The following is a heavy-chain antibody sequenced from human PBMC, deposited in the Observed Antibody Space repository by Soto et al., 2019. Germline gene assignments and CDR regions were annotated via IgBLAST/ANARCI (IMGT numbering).Heavy chain of an antibody. J-gene: IGHJ6*02. V-gene: IGHV2-70*11. D-gene: IGHD3-3*01. CDR2: IDWDDDK. Sequence: SGPTLVNPTQTLTLTCTFSGFSLSTSGMCVSWIRQPPGKALEWLARIDWDDDKYYSTSLKTRLTISKDTSKNQVVLTMTNMDPVDTATYYCARITTYYYFWSGYRYHYLMYVCGQGSSVPVSS. CDR1: GFSLSTSGMC. CDR3: ARITTYYYFWSGYRYHYLMYV.